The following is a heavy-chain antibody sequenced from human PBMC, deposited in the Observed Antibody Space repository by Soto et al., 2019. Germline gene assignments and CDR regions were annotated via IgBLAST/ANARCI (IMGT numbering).Heavy chain of an antibody. CDR1: GFTFSSYA. V-gene: IGHV3-23*01. CDR2: VSIGGST. Sequence: DVPLLESGGGLVQPEGSLRLSCAASGFTFSSYAMGWVRQGPGKGLEWVAVVSIGGSTHYADSVRGRFTISRDNSKNTLSLQMNSLTAEDPAVYFCAKRRGAGGHFDYWGQGALVTVSS. D-gene: IGHD2-15*01. CDR3: AKRRGAGGHFDY. J-gene: IGHJ4*02.